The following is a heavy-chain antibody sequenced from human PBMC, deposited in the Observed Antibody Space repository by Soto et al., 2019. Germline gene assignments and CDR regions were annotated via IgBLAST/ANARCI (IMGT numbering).Heavy chain of an antibody. CDR1: GFTFNNAR. Sequence: GGSLRLSCSASGFTFNNARMIWVRQAPGKGLDWVGRIDGGKTDFAAPVEGRFTFSRDDSRNTLFLQMNSLKTEDTGVYYCTSNAAAKVGTLSYWGQGTLVTVSS. CDR2: IDGGKT. V-gene: IGHV3-15*01. D-gene: IGHD1-26*01. CDR3: TSNAAAKVGTLSY. J-gene: IGHJ4*02.